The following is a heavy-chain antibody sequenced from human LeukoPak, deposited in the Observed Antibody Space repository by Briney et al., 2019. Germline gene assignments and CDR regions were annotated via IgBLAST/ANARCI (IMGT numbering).Heavy chain of an antibody. CDR3: ARPPRSDSSGPMGY. Sequence: PGGSLRLSCAASGFTFSSYSMNWVRQAPGKGLEWVSSISSSSSYIYYADSVKGRFAISRDNAKNSLYLQVNILRAEEPAVFDFARPPRSDSSGPMGYWGQGTLVTVSS. CDR2: ISSSSSYI. D-gene: IGHD3-22*01. CDR1: GFTFSSYS. J-gene: IGHJ4*02. V-gene: IGHV3-21*01.